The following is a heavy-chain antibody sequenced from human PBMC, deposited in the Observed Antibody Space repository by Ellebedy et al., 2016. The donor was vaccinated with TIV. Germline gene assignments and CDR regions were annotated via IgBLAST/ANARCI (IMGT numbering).Heavy chain of an antibody. CDR2: INHSGST. J-gene: IGHJ4*02. V-gene: IGHV4-34*01. Sequence: MPGGSLRLSCAVYGGSFSGYYWSWIRQPPGKGLEWIGEINHSGSTNYNPSLKSRVTRSVDTSKNQFALKLTSVTAADTAGYYCARRQGGWLQSTRYYFDYWGQGTLVTVSS. CDR3: ARRQGGWLQSTRYYFDY. D-gene: IGHD5-24*01. CDR1: GGSFSGYY.